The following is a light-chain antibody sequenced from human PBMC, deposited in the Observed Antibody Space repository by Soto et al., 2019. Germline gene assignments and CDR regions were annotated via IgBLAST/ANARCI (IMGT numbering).Light chain of an antibody. CDR2: WTS. V-gene: IGKV1-5*03. Sequence: DIQMTQSPSTLSGSVGARVTITCRASQNIGNYLAWYQQKIGRAPKILIYWTSSLESGVPSRFSGSGSGTEFTLTISSLQPDDVASYFCQQYISYPWTFGQGTKVEI. J-gene: IGKJ1*01. CDR1: QNIGNY. CDR3: QQYISYPWT.